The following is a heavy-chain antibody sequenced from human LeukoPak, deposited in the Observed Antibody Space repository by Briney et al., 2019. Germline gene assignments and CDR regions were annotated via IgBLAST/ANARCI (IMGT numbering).Heavy chain of an antibody. J-gene: IGHJ3*02. CDR2: IQNRGST. CDR1: GGSISSYY. Sequence: PSETLSLTCTVSGGSISSYYWSWIRQPPGRGLEWIGYIQNRGSTNYNPSLKSRVTLSVDTSKNQFSLKLTSVTAADTAVYYCARDRPGIAVAGDAFDIWGQGTMVTVSS. CDR3: ARDRPGIAVAGDAFDI. V-gene: IGHV4-59*01. D-gene: IGHD6-19*01.